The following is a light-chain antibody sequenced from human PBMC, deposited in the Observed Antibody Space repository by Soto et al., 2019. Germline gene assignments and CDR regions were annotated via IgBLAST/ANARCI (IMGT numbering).Light chain of an antibody. J-gene: IGKJ2*01. V-gene: IGKV1-39*01. Sequence: DIQMTQSPSSLSASVGDRVSITCQTSQSINIYLNWYQQKPGKAPKVLIYAASSLQSGVPSRFNGSGSGTDFTLTISGLQPEDFGTYYCQQTSSPPRTFGHGTKLEIK. CDR2: AAS. CDR1: QSINIY. CDR3: QQTSSPPRT.